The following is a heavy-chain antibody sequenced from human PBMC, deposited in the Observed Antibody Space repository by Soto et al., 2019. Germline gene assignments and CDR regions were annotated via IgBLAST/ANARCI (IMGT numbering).Heavy chain of an antibody. CDR1: GFTFSSYS. CDR3: ASITLARDDFWSGYYSATHPYYYYGMDV. Sequence: PGGSLRLSCAASGFTFSSYSMNWVRQAPGKGLEWVPSISSSSSYIYYADSVKGRFTISRDNAKNSLYLQMNSLRAEDTAVYYCASITLARDDFWSGYYSATHPYYYYGMDVWGQGXTVTVSS. J-gene: IGHJ6*02. V-gene: IGHV3-21*01. D-gene: IGHD3-3*01. CDR2: ISSSSSYI.